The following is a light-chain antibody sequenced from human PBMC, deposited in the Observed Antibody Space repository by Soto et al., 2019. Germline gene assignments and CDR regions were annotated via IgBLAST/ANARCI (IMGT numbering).Light chain of an antibody. CDR2: RAS. V-gene: IGKV1-5*03. CDR3: QHYDIYSGT. Sequence: DIQMTQSPSTLSASVGDRVTITCRASQSINSWLAWYQQKPGKAPKLLIYRASTLEGGVPSRFSGSGSGTEFTLAISSLQPDDFSTYYCQHYDIYSGTFGPGNKVDIK. J-gene: IGKJ3*01. CDR1: QSINSW.